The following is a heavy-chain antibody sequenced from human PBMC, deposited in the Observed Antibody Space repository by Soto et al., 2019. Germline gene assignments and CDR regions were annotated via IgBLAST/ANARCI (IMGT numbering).Heavy chain of an antibody. V-gene: IGHV1-8*01. CDR2: MNPNSGNT. D-gene: IGHD3-16*01. Sequence: ASVKVSCKASGYTFTSYDINWVRQATGQGLEWMGWMNPNSGNTGYAQKFQGRVTMTRNTSISTAYMELSSLRSEDTAVYYCAHIPNYYQYDWFDPWGQGTLVTVSS. CDR1: GYTFTSYD. CDR3: AHIPNYYQYDWFDP. J-gene: IGHJ5*02.